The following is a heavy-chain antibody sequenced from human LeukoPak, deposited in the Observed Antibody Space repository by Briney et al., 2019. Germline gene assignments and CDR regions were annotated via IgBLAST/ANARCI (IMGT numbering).Heavy chain of an antibody. J-gene: IGHJ4*02. CDR3: ARXPAYXXLDY. V-gene: IGHV3-7*03. CDR2: MNPVGGVK. CDR1: GFTFSTSW. Sequence: GGSLRLSCAASGFTFSTSWMSWVRQSPGKGLEWVADMNPVGGVKYYVDSVKGRFTISRDNAKNSIYLQMDSLRAEDTAVYYCARXPAYXXLDYWGXGTLVTVSS.